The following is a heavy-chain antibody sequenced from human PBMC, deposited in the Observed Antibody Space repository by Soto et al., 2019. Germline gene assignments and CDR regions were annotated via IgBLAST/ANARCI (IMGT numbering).Heavy chain of an antibody. CDR3: ARDLTLERVTNGFDP. V-gene: IGHV1-46*01. D-gene: IGHD1-1*01. Sequence: QVQLVQSGAEVKKPGASVKVYCKASGYTFTSYYMHWVRQAPGQGLEWMGIINPSGGSTSYAQKVQRRVTMTRDTSKSTGYMELSSLKSEDTAVYYYARDLTLERVTNGFDPWGQGTLVTVSS. J-gene: IGHJ5*02. CDR1: GYTFTSYY. CDR2: INPSGGST.